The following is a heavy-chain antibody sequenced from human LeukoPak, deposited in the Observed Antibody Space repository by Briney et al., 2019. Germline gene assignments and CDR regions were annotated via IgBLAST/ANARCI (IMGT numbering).Heavy chain of an antibody. D-gene: IGHD3-22*01. J-gene: IGHJ4*02. Sequence: GGSLRLSRAASGFAFTSYTMSWVRQAPGKGLEWVSSISGAGGSTYYADSVKGRFTISRDNSKNTLYLQMNSLRAEDTAVYYCAKHMWLGDWGQGTLVTVSS. CDR1: GFAFTSYT. V-gene: IGHV3-23*01. CDR3: AKHMWLGD. CDR2: ISGAGGST.